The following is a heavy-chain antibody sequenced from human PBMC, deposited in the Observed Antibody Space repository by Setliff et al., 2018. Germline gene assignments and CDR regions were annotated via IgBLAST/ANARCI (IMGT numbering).Heavy chain of an antibody. J-gene: IGHJ4*02. CDR1: GASINSHY. V-gene: IGHV4-59*08. Sequence: SETLSLTCTVSGASINSHYWSWIRQPPGKGLEWIGLFFYSGDSRYNPSLKSRATIIVDTSKNQFSLRLRSVTAADTAVYYCARHDVMVRWFDYWGQGTLVTVSS. CDR3: ARHDVMVRWFDY. D-gene: IGHD3-10*01. CDR2: FFYSGDS.